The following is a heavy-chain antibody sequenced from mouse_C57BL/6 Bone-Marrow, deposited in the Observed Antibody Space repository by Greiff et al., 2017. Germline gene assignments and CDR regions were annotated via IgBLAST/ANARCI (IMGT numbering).Heavy chain of an antibody. CDR2: IYPRDGST. CDR3: ARYRSSWYYAMDY. Sequence: VMLVESGPELVKPGASVKLSCKASGYTFTSYDINWVKQRPGQGLEWIGWIYPRDGSTKYNEKFKGKATLTVDTSSSTAYMELHSLTSEDSAVYFCARYRSSWYYAMDYWGQGTSVTVSS. V-gene: IGHV1-85*01. CDR1: GYTFTSYD. D-gene: IGHD1-1*01. J-gene: IGHJ4*01.